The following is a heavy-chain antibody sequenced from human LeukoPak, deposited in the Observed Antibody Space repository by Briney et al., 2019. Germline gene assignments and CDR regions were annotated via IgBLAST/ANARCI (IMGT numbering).Heavy chain of an antibody. Sequence: SETLSLTCTVSGASINPFYWTWVRQSPGKGLEWIGYIYYSGSTNYNPSLKSRVTISVDTSKNQFSLKLSSVTAADTAVYYCARVRGYSGYDWNWFDPWGQGTLVTVSS. CDR2: IYYSGST. J-gene: IGHJ5*02. D-gene: IGHD5-12*01. V-gene: IGHV4-59*01. CDR3: ARVRGYSGYDWNWFDP. CDR1: GASINPFY.